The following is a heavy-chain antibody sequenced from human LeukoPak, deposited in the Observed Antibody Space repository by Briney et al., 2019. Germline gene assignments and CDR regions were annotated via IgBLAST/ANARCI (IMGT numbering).Heavy chain of an antibody. Sequence: GGSLRLSCAASGFTFSSYNMNWVRQAPGVGLEWVSSISSRSNYKYYADSVKGRFTISRDNAKNSLYLQMNSLRAEDTAVYYCARDYGSGSYYEDFDYWGQGTLVTVSS. CDR3: ARDYGSGSYYEDFDY. D-gene: IGHD3-10*01. J-gene: IGHJ4*02. CDR2: ISSRSNYK. V-gene: IGHV3-21*01. CDR1: GFTFSSYN.